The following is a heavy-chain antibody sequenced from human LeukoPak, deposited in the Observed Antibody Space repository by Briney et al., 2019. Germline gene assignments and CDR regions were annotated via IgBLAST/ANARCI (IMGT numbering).Heavy chain of an antibody. CDR3: ARGRVSSSTWHSTYYYYFYMDV. V-gene: IGHV4-59*01. J-gene: IGHJ6*03. Sequence: SETLSLTYSVSDDSITIYYWTWIRQPPGKGLEWIGYIDHTGTTNYNPSLNSRVTISRDTSKNHFSLQLSSVTAADTAVYFCARGRVSSSTWHSTYYYYFYMDVWGKGTTVTVSS. D-gene: IGHD4-11*01. CDR2: IDHTGTT. CDR1: DDSITIYY.